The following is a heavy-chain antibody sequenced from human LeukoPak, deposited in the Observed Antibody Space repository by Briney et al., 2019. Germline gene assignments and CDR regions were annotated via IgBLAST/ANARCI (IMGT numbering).Heavy chain of an antibody. J-gene: IGHJ4*02. D-gene: IGHD2-2*01. CDR2: INPNSGGT. CDR1: GYTFTGYY. V-gene: IGHV1-2*02. CDR3: AREGKGPAAMTEFDY. Sequence: ASVKVSCKASGYTFTGYYMHWVRQAPGQGLEWMGWINPNSGGTNYAQKFQGRVTMTRDTSISTAYMELSRLRSEDTAVYYCAREGKGPAAMTEFDYWGQGTLVTVSS.